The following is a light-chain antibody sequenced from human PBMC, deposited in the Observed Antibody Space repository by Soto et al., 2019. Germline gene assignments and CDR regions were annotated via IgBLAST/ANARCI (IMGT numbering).Light chain of an antibody. CDR1: QTINSY. J-gene: IGKJ2*01. CDR2: TAS. V-gene: IGKV1-39*01. Sequence: DIQLSQSPSSLSASVGDRVTITCRASQTINSYLNWYQHKPGTAPKLLIYTASTLQSGVPARFSGSGSGTDFTLTITSLQTEDFATYYCQQSYNPPVTFGQGTKLEI. CDR3: QQSYNPPVT.